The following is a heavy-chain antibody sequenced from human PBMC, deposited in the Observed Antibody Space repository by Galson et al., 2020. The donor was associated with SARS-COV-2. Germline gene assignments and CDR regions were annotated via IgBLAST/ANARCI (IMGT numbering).Heavy chain of an antibody. V-gene: IGHV6-1*01. J-gene: IGHJ4*02. D-gene: IGHD1-1*01. Sequence: SQTLSLTCAISGDNVSSDRAAWNWIRQSPSRGLEWLGRTYYRSKRNNDYAVSMKGRVIINPDTSENQFSLQLASVTPEDTAVYYCARDPSDWTFFDYWGQGTLVTVSS. CDR3: ARDPSDWTFFDY. CDR1: GDNVSSDRAA. CDR2: TYYRSKRNN.